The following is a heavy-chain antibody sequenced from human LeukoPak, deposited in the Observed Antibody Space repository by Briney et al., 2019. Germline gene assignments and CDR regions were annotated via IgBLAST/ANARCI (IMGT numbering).Heavy chain of an antibody. CDR3: ARGGSGWSQTYYYYYYGMDV. CDR1: VYTFTSYA. V-gene: IGHV1-3*01. D-gene: IGHD6-19*01. CDR2: INAGNVNT. J-gene: IGHJ6*04. Sequence: ASVKVSCKASVYTFTSYAMHWVRQAPGQRREWMGLINAGNVNTKYSQKFQGRVTITRDTYASTPYMELSSLRSEDTAVYYCARGGSGWSQTYYYYYYGMDVWGKGTTVTVSS.